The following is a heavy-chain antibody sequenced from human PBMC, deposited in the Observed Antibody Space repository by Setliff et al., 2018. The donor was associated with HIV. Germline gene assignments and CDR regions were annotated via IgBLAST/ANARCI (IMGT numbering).Heavy chain of an antibody. CDR2: INPKSGDT. CDR1: GNTFSGHY. Sequence: PPASVKVSCTASGNTFSGHYLHWVRQAPGQGLEWMGWINPKSGDTNYAQNFQARVTMTRDTSITTAYMELSRLTSDDTAVYYCATVRSVSYYSFYDYFYMDVWGRGTTVTVSS. J-gene: IGHJ6*03. V-gene: IGHV1-2*02. D-gene: IGHD3-10*01. CDR3: ATVRSVSYYSFYDYFYMDV.